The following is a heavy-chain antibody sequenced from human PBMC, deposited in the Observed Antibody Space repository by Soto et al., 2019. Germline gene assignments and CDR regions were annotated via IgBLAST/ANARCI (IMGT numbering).Heavy chain of an antibody. CDR2: IRSKAYGGTT. Sequence: GGSLRLSCTASGFTFGDYAMSWFRQAPGKGLEWVGFIRSKAYGGTTEYAASVKGRFTISRDDSKSIAYLQMNSLKTEDTAVYYCTRARYDFWSGYPLYYYGMDVWGQGTTVTVSS. J-gene: IGHJ6*02. CDR3: TRARYDFWSGYPLYYYGMDV. D-gene: IGHD3-3*01. CDR1: GFTFGDYA. V-gene: IGHV3-49*03.